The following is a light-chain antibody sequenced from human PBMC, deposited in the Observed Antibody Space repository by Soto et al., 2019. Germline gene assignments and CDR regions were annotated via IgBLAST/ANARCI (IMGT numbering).Light chain of an antibody. CDR2: GAS. CDR1: QSVSSTY. J-gene: IGKJ2*01. Sequence: EIVLTQSPGTLSLSPGERATLSCRASQSVSSTYLAWYQHKPGPAPRLLIYGASSRATGIPDRFSGSGSGTHFTLTISRLEPEDFALYYCQQYGGSPPYTFGQGTKLEIK. V-gene: IGKV3-20*01. CDR3: QQYGGSPPYT.